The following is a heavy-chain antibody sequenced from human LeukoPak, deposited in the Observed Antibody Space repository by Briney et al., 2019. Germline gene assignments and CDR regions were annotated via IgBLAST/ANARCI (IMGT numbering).Heavy chain of an antibody. CDR3: TRISAAAGYFQH. D-gene: IGHD6-13*01. J-gene: IGHJ1*01. Sequence: PGGSLRLSCTASGFTFGDYAMSWVRQAPGKGLEWVGFIRSKAYGGTTEYAASVKGRFTISRDDSKSIAYLQMNSLKTEDTAVYYCTRISAAAGYFQHWGQGTLVTVSS. CDR2: IRSKAYGGTT. V-gene: IGHV3-49*04. CDR1: GFTFGDYA.